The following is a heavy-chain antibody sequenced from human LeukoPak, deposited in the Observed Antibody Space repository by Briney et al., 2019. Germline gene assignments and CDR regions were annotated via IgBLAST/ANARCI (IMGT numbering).Heavy chain of an antibody. CDR1: GGSISSYY. Sequence: PSETLSLTCTVSGGSISSYYWSWIRQPPGKGLEWIGFIYYNGYTSYNPSLKSRVTISVDTSKNQFSLKLTSVTAADTAVYYCARERVIAYYFDYWGQGTLVTVSS. D-gene: IGHD3-16*02. J-gene: IGHJ4*02. CDR2: IYYNGYT. CDR3: ARERVIAYYFDY. V-gene: IGHV4-59*01.